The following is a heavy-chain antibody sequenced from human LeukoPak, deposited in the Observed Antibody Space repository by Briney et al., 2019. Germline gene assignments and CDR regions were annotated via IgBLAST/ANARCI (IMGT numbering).Heavy chain of an antibody. Sequence: GASVKVSCKTSGYTFTYYDISWVRQAPGQGLEWMGWISAYYGETSYAQKLQGRLTMTTDTSTSTAYMELRSLRSDDTAVYFCARGNKPYDYWGQGALVTVSS. CDR1: GYTFTYYD. V-gene: IGHV1-18*01. CDR3: ARGNKPYDY. D-gene: IGHD2/OR15-2a*01. CDR2: ISAYYGET. J-gene: IGHJ4*02.